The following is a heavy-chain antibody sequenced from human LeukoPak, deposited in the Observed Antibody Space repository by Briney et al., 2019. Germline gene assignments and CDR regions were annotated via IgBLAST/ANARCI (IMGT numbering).Heavy chain of an antibody. Sequence: GESLKISCKGSGYSFTSYWIGWVRQLPGKGLEGMGSIYPGDSDTRYSPSFQGQVTISADKSISTAYLQWSSLKASGTAMYYCARAPDCSSTSCYYMDVWGKGTTVTVSS. CDR2: IYPGDSDT. CDR1: GYSFTSYW. D-gene: IGHD2-2*01. V-gene: IGHV5-51*01. J-gene: IGHJ6*03. CDR3: ARAPDCSSTSCYYMDV.